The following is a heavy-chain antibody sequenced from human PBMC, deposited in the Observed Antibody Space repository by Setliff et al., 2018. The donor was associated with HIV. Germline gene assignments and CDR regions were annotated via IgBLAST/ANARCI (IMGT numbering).Heavy chain of an antibody. D-gene: IGHD4-17*01. CDR1: GDSISRSRYY. CDR2: IYPSGSIHPSGAT. Sequence: NPSETLSLTCVVSGDSISRSRYYWAWIRQPPGKGLEWIGNIYPSGSIHPSGATNYNPSLKGRVTISLDTSNNQFSLKVNSVAAADTVIYYCARGGPTVAYGVDVWGQGTTVTVSS. V-gene: IGHV4-39*07. CDR3: ARGGPTVAYGVDV. J-gene: IGHJ6*02.